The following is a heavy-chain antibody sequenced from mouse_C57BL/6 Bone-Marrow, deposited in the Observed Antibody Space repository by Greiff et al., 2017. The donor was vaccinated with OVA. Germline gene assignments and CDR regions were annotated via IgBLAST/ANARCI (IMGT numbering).Heavy chain of an antibody. CDR3: ARARSYYGSSYGFAY. J-gene: IGHJ3*01. D-gene: IGHD1-1*01. CDR2: ISDGGSYT. Sequence: DVMLVESGGGLVKPGGSLKLSCAASGFTFSSYAMSWVRQTPEKRLEWVATISDGGSYTYYPDNVKGRFTISRDNAKNNLYLQMSHLKSEDTAMYYCARARSYYGSSYGFAYWGQGTLVTVSA. V-gene: IGHV5-4*03. CDR1: GFTFSSYA.